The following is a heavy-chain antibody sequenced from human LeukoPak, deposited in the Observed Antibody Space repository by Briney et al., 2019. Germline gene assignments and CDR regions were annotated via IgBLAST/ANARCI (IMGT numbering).Heavy chain of an antibody. D-gene: IGHD3-16*02. V-gene: IGHV3-23*01. CDR3: AGYVWGSYRSVGAFDI. J-gene: IGHJ3*02. CDR1: GFTFSNYG. CDR2: ISGSGGDT. Sequence: GGSLRLSCAASGFTFSNYGMSRLRQAPGKGPEWVPTISGSGGDTYYADSVKGRFTISRDNSKNTLYLQMNSLRTEDTAVYYCAGYVWGSYRSVGAFDIWGQGTMVTVSS.